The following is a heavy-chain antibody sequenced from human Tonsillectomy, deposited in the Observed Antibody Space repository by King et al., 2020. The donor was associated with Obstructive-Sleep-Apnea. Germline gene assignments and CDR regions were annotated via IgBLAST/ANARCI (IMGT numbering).Heavy chain of an antibody. V-gene: IGHV3-30-3*01. J-gene: IGHJ4*02. D-gene: IGHD1-26*01. Sequence: VQLVESGGGVVQPGRSLRLSCAASGFTFSTYSMHWVRQAPGKGLEWGAVIVYDGNNQFYADSVKGRFTISRDNSQNTIFLQMNSLRSEDTAVYYCAREDRVGATYFLDYWGQGTLVTVSS. CDR2: IVYDGNNQ. CDR1: GFTFSTYS. CDR3: AREDRVGATYFLDY.